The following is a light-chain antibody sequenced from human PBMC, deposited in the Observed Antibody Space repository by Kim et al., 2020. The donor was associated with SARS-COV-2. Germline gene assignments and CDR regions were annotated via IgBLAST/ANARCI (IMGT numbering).Light chain of an antibody. CDR2: ATS. J-gene: IGKJ2*01. Sequence: CWSPPAPATRPCGARQGIIYFLAWYPQAPAQPPRLLNYATSPRATLIPSMFSGSASGTVFPLTISGLEPEDFAVYYCQQRSDWPLTFGQGTKLEI. V-gene: IGKV3-11*01. CDR1: QGIIYF. CDR3: QQRSDWPLT.